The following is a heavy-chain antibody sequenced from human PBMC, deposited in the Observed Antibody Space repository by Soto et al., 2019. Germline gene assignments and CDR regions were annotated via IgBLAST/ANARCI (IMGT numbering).Heavy chain of an antibody. D-gene: IGHD2-2*01. V-gene: IGHV3-30*04. Sequence: QVQLVESGGGVVQPGRSLRLSCVGSGFTFSSHAMHWVRQAPGKGLEWVGVISYDGRNEYYSDSMKGRFSPSRDNFKNTRSMQMNSLSGDDTAVYFCARGQYCASTACYWQGLDLWGQGTLVTVSS. CDR1: GFTFSSHA. CDR3: ARGQYCASTACYWQGLDL. CDR2: ISYDGRNE. J-gene: IGHJ5*02.